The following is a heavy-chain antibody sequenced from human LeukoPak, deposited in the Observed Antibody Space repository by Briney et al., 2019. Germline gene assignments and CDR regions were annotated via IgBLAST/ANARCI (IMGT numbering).Heavy chain of an antibody. CDR3: ARDKHVYYYDSSGYLFDY. CDR2: IYHSGST. Sequence: GSLRLSCAASGFTFSNYAMSWVRQAPGKGLEWIGNIYHSGSTYYNPSLKSRVTISVDTSKNQFSLKLSSVTAADTAVYYCARDKHVYYYDSSGYLFDYWGQGTLVTVSS. J-gene: IGHJ4*02. D-gene: IGHD3-22*01. CDR1: GFTFSNYA. V-gene: IGHV4-38-2*02.